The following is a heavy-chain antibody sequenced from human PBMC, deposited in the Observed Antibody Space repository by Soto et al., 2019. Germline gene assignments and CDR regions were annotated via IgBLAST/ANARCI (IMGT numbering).Heavy chain of an antibody. Sequence: ASVKVSCKASGYTFTSYGISWVRQAPGQGLEWMGWISAYNGNTNYAQKLQGRVTMTTDTSTSTAYMELRSLRSDDTAVYYCARVHDFWSGYYNFDYWGQGTLVTVSS. CDR1: GYTFTSYG. CDR2: ISAYNGNT. J-gene: IGHJ4*02. V-gene: IGHV1-18*01. D-gene: IGHD3-3*01. CDR3: ARVHDFWSGYYNFDY.